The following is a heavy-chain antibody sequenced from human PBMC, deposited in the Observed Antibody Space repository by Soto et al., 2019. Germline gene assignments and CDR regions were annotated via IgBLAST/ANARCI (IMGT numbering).Heavy chain of an antibody. CDR1: GGSISSGDYY. Sequence: QVQLQESGPGLVKPSQTLSLTCTVSGGSISSGDYYWSWIRQPPGKGLEWIGYIYYSGSTYYNPSLKSRVTISVDRPKNQFSLKLSSVTAADTAVYYCARAPKVATISCYFDRWGRGSLVTVSS. CDR3: ARAPKVATISCYFDR. D-gene: IGHD5-12*01. CDR2: IYYSGST. J-gene: IGHJ2*01. V-gene: IGHV4-30-4*01.